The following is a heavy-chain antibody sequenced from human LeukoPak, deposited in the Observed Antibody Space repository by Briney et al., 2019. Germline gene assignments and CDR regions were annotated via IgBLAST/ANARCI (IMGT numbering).Heavy chain of an antibody. CDR1: GYTLTELS. J-gene: IGHJ4*02. D-gene: IGHD5-12*01. CDR3: ATGPFIVATIGY. Sequence: ASVNVSCKVSGYTLTELSMHWVRQAPGNGLEWMGGFDPEDGETIYAQKFLGRVTMTEDTSTDTAYMELSSLRSEDTAVYYCATGPFIVATIGYWGQGTLVTVSS. CDR2: FDPEDGET. V-gene: IGHV1-24*01.